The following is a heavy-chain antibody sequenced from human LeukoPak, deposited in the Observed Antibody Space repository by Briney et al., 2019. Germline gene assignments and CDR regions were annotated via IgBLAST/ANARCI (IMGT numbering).Heavy chain of an antibody. V-gene: IGHV3-33*01. CDR3: ARDGYSGYDYPDY. CDR1: GFTFSSYG. J-gene: IGHJ4*02. CDR2: IWYDGSNK. D-gene: IGHD5-12*01. Sequence: PGGSLRLSCAASGFTFSSYGMHWVRQAPGKGLEWVAVIWYDGSNKYYADSVKGRFTISRDNSKYTLYLQMNSLRAEDTAVYYCARDGYSGYDYPDYWGQGTLVTVSS.